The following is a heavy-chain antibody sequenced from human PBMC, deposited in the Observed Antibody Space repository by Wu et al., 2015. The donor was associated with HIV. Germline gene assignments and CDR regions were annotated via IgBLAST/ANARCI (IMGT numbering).Heavy chain of an antibody. Sequence: QVQLVQSGTEVKKPGASVKVSCEASGYTFTAYYIHWVRQAPGQGLEWMGWINPNSGDTNYVQKFHDRVTMTRDTSISTAYMELSRLTSDDTAVYYCASLRLLDYWGQGTLVTVSS. CDR1: GYTFTAYY. CDR2: INPNSGDT. V-gene: IGHV1-2*02. D-gene: IGHD5-12*01. CDR3: ASLRLLDY. J-gene: IGHJ4*02.